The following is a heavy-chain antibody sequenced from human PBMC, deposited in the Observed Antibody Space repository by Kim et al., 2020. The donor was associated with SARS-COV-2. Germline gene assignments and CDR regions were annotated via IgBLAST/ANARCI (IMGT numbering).Heavy chain of an antibody. CDR1: GFTFDSYW. J-gene: IGHJ6*02. D-gene: IGHD3-3*01. CDR2: IKQHGSDK. CDR3: ARTWVEGYYSFYFYGMDV. Sequence: GGSLRLSCSSSGFTFDSYWMSWVRQAPGKGLEWVVDIKQHGSDKYYVDSVKGRFTISRDNAENSVYLQMNSLRVEDTAVYYCARTWVEGYYSFYFYGMDVWGQGTTVTVSS. V-gene: IGHV3-7*01.